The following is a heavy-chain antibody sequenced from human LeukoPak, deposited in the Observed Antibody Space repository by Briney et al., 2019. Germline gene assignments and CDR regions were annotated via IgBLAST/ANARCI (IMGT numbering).Heavy chain of an antibody. D-gene: IGHD3-10*01. CDR2: INHSGST. Sequence: SETLSLTCAVYGGSFNGYYWSWIRQPPGKGLEWIGEINHSGSTNYNPSLKSRVTISVDTSKNQFSLKLSSVTAADTAVYYCARIYHYGSGSYLDFWGQGTLVTVSS. CDR3: ARIYHYGSGSYLDF. V-gene: IGHV4-34*01. CDR1: GGSFNGYY. J-gene: IGHJ4*02.